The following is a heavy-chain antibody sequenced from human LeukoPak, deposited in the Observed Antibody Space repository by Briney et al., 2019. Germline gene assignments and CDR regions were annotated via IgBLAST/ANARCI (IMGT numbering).Heavy chain of an antibody. CDR3: AKDLPKRGGVRGVPDY. V-gene: IGHV3-9*01. Sequence: GGSLRLSCAASGFTFDDYAMHWVRQAPGKGLEWVSGISWNSGSIDYADSVKGRFTISRDNAKNSLYLQMNSLRAEDTALYYCAKDLPKRGGVRGVPDYWGQGTLVTVSS. CDR1: GFTFDDYA. CDR2: ISWNSGSI. J-gene: IGHJ4*02. D-gene: IGHD3-10*01.